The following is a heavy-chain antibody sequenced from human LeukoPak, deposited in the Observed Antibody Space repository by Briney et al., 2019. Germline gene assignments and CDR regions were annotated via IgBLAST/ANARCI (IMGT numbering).Heavy chain of an antibody. D-gene: IGHD4-23*01. V-gene: IGHV1-69*13. Sequence: GASVKVSCKASGGTFSSYAISWVRQAPGQGLEWMGGIIPIFGTANYAQKFQGRVTITADESTSTAYMELSSLRSEDTAVYYCARAYGGNQYPFDYWGQGTLVTVSS. CDR2: IIPIFGTA. CDR3: ARAYGGNQYPFDY. J-gene: IGHJ4*02. CDR1: GGTFSSYA.